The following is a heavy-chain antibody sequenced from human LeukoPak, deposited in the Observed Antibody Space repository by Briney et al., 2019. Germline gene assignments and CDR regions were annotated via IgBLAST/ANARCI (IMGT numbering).Heavy chain of an antibody. CDR3: AKEEGIAARPRFDP. J-gene: IGHJ5*02. CDR1: GFTCSDYY. CDR2: ISGSGGST. V-gene: IGHV3-23*01. Sequence: GGSLRLSGAASGFTCSDYYMSWIRQAPGKGLEWVSAISGSGGSTYYADSVKGRFTISRDNSKNTLYLQMNSLRAEDTAVYYCAKEEGIAARPRFDPWGQEPWSPSPQ. D-gene: IGHD6-6*01.